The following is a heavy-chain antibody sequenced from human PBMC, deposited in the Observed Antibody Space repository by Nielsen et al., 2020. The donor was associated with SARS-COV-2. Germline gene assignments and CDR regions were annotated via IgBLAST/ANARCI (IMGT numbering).Heavy chain of an antibody. CDR3: AKYRSSSWRVFDY. D-gene: IGHD6-13*01. V-gene: IGHV3-15*01. CDR2: IKSKTDGGTT. J-gene: IGHJ4*02. Sequence: WIRQPPGKGLEWVGRIKSKTDGGTTDYAAPVKGRFTISRDDSKNTLYLQMNSLRAEDTAVYYCAKYRSSSWRVFDYWGQGTLVTVSS.